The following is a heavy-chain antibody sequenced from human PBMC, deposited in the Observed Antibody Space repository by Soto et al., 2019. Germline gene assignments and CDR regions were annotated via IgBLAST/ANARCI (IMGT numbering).Heavy chain of an antibody. J-gene: IGHJ4*02. D-gene: IGHD3-22*01. CDR1: GFTFSSYA. V-gene: IGHV3-23*01. Sequence: EVQLLESGGGLVQPGGSLRLSCAASGFTFSSYAMSWVRQAPGKGLEWVSAISGSGGSTYYADSVKGRFTISRDNSKNTLYLQMNSLRAEDTAVYYYARTITMIVVVIPYYFDYWGQGTLVTVSS. CDR2: ISGSGGST. CDR3: ARTITMIVVVIPYYFDY.